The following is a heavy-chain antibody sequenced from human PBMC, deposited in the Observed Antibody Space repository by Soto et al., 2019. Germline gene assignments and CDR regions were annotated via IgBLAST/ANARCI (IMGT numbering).Heavy chain of an antibody. CDR1: GFTFMYYA. J-gene: IGHJ4*02. Sequence: PGGSLRLSCAASGFTFMYYALHWVRQAPGKGLEWVAVISYDGSNTYYADSVKGRFTISRDDSKNTLFLQMNSLRADDTAVYYCARDPTYYYDTSGYSKYFDYWGQGTLVTVSS. V-gene: IGHV3-30-3*01. D-gene: IGHD3-22*01. CDR3: ARDPTYYYDTSGYSKYFDY. CDR2: ISYDGSNT.